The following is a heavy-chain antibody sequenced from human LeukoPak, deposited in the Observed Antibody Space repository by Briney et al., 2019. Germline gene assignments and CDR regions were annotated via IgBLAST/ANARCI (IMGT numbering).Heavy chain of an antibody. Sequence: SETLSLTCTVSGGSISSGSYYWSWIRQPAGKGLEWIGRIYTSGSTNYNPSLKSRVTISVDTSENQFSLKLSSVTAADTAVYYCARDTVGYYDILTGYWWYFDLWGRGTLVTVSS. CDR3: ARDTVGYYDILTGYWWYFDL. J-gene: IGHJ2*01. V-gene: IGHV4-61*02. CDR1: GGSISSGSYY. CDR2: IYTSGST. D-gene: IGHD3-9*01.